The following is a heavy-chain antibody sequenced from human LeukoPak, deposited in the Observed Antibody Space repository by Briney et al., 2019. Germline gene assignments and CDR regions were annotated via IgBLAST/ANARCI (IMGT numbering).Heavy chain of an antibody. D-gene: IGHD1-20*01. Sequence: ASVKVSCKASGYTFTSYDINWVRQATGQGLEWMGWMNPNRGNTGYAQKFQGRVTITRNPSISTAYMELSSLRSEDTAVYYCARSDNWNYPDYWGQGTLVTVSS. CDR3: ARSDNWNYPDY. V-gene: IGHV1-8*03. CDR2: MNPNRGNT. J-gene: IGHJ4*02. CDR1: GYTFTSYD.